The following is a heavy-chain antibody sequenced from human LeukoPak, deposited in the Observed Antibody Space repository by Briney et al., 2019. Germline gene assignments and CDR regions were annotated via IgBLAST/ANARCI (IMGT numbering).Heavy chain of an antibody. Sequence: GGSLRLSCAASGFTFSSYAMSWVRQAPGKGLEWVSAISGSGGSTYYADSVKGRFTISRDNSKNTLYLQMNSLRAEDTAVYYCAGKPIVVVIRVLRINMDVWGKGTTVTVSS. CDR2: ISGSGGST. V-gene: IGHV3-23*01. D-gene: IGHD3-22*01. CDR1: GFTFSSYA. CDR3: AGKPIVVVIRVLRINMDV. J-gene: IGHJ6*03.